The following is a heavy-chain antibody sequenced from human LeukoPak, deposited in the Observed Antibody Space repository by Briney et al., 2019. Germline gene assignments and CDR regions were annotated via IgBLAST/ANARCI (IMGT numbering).Heavy chain of an antibody. V-gene: IGHV4-59*11. D-gene: IGHD4-23*01. CDR1: GGSISSHY. CDR3: ARTPFNYGGNPYLFDY. J-gene: IGHJ4*02. CDR2: IYYSGST. Sequence: SETLSLTGTVSGGSISSHYWSWIRQPPGKGLEWIGYIYYSGSTNYNPSLKSRVTISVDTSKNQFSLKLSSVTAADTAVYYCARTPFNYGGNPYLFDYWGQGTLVTVSS.